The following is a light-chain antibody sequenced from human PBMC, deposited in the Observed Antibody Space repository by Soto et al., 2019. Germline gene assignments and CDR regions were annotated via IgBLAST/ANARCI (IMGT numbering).Light chain of an antibody. V-gene: IGKV3D-15*01. CDR3: QQYKSRPPAWT. Sequence: EIVMTQSPATLSVSPGERVTLSCRASESISTNLVWYQQKPGQAPRLLIYGASSRATGIPARFSGSGSGTDFTLTISSLQSEDFAIYYCQQYKSRPPAWTFGQGTKVDIK. CDR1: ESISTN. J-gene: IGKJ1*01. CDR2: GAS.